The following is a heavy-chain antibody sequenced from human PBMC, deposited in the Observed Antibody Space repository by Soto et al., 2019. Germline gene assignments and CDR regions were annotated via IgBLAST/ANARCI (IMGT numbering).Heavy chain of an antibody. V-gene: IGHV4-59*12. CDR1: GGTLSSYD. CDR2: IYYSGST. D-gene: IGHD5-12*01. J-gene: IGHJ4*02. CDR3: GGGAGLRKGSFDY. Sequence: PSETLSLTCTVSGGTLSSYDWSWIRPPPGKGLEWIGYIYYSGSTNYNPSLKSRVTISVDTSKNHFSLKLSSVTAADRAVYYCGGGAGLRKGSFDYGGQEPLVTVSS.